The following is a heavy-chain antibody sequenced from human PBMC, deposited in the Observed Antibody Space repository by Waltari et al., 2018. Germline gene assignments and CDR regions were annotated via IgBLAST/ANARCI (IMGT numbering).Heavy chain of an antibody. J-gene: IGHJ4*02. CDR1: GYTSTSYD. CDR2: MNPNSGNT. D-gene: IGHD6-19*01. CDR3: AIGKKTRIAVAAGYDY. V-gene: IGHV1-8*01. Sequence: QVQLVQSGAEVKKTGASVKVSCTASGYTSTSYDIHWLRPATGQGREWMGWMNPNSGNTGYAQKLQGRVTMTRNTSISTAYMELSSLRSEDTAVYYCAIGKKTRIAVAAGYDYWGQGTLVTVSS.